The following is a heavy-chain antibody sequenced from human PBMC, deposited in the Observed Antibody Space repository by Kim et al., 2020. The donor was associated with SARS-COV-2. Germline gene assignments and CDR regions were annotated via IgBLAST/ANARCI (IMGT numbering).Heavy chain of an antibody. CDR1: GFTFSSCG. Sequence: GGSLRLSCAASGFTFSSCGMRWVRQAPGKGLEWVANIKRDGSEQNYADSVRGRFTISRDNAKNTLYLQMNSLRAEDTALYYCARHMSIRGLPLRWYYD. V-gene: IGHV3-7*01. D-gene: IGHD4-17*01. CDR3: ARHMSIRGLPLRWYYD. CDR2: IKRDGSEQ. J-gene: IGHJ2*01.